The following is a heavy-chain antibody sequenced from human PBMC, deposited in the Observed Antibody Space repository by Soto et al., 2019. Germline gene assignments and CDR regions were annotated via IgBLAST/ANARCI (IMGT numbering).Heavy chain of an antibody. CDR3: ARQYDILTGYYLEVGY. J-gene: IGHJ4*02. D-gene: IGHD3-9*01. CDR1: GYTFTSYG. CDR2: ISAYSGNT. Sequence: QVQLVQSGAEVKKPGASVKVSCKASGYTFTSYGISWVRQAPGQGLEWMGWISAYSGNTNYAQNLQGRVTMTKDTSTSTAYMELRSLRSDDTAVYYCARQYDILTGYYLEVGYWGQGTLVTVSS. V-gene: IGHV1-18*01.